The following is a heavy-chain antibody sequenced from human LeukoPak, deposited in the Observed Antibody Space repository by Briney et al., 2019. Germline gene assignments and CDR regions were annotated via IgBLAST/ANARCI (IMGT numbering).Heavy chain of an antibody. Sequence: PSETLSLTCTVSGGSISSGDYYWSWIRQPPGKGLEWIGYIYYSGSTNYKPSLKSRVTISVDTSKDQFSLRLNSVTAADTAVYYCAREALGAAAGTYYFDYWGQGTLVTVSS. CDR3: AREALGAAAGTYYFDY. CDR2: IYYSGST. CDR1: GGSISSGDYY. J-gene: IGHJ4*02. V-gene: IGHV4-61*08. D-gene: IGHD6-13*01.